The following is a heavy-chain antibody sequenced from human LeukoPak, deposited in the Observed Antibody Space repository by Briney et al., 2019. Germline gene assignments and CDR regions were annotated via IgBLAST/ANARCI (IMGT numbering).Heavy chain of an antibody. V-gene: IGHV3-23*01. CDR1: GFTFSSYA. CDR3: ARQLRRYYYDTSGYND. D-gene: IGHD3-22*01. CDR2: ISGSGGST. J-gene: IGHJ4*02. Sequence: GGSLRLSCAASGFTFSSYAMSWVRPAPGKGLEWVSAISGSGGSTHYADSLKGRFPISRDNAKNSLYLQMNSLRAEDSAVYYCARQLRRYYYDTSGYNDWGQGTLVTVSS.